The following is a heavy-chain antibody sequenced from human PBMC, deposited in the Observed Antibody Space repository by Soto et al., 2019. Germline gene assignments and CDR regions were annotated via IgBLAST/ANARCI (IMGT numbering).Heavy chain of an antibody. CDR3: ARSGYYDSSGFNWFDP. Sequence: PGESLKISCKGSGYSFTSYWISWVRQMPGKGLEWMGRIDPSDSYTNYSPSFQGHVTISADKSISTAYLQWSSLKASDTAMYYCARSGYYDSSGFNWFDPWGQGTPVTVSS. CDR1: GYSFTSYW. CDR2: IDPSDSYT. D-gene: IGHD3-22*01. J-gene: IGHJ5*02. V-gene: IGHV5-10-1*01.